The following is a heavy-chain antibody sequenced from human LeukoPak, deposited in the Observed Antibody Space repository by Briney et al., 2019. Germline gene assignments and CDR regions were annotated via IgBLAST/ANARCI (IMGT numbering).Heavy chain of an antibody. V-gene: IGHV1-2*02. Sequence: GAPVKVSCKASGYTFTGYCMHWVRQAPGQGLEWMGWIDPNSGGTNYAQKFQGRVTMTRDTSISTAYMELSRLRSDDTAVYYCASVPRELYGMDVWGQGTTVTVSS. CDR2: IDPNSGGT. CDR1: GYTFTGYC. CDR3: ASVPRELYGMDV. J-gene: IGHJ6*02. D-gene: IGHD1-26*01.